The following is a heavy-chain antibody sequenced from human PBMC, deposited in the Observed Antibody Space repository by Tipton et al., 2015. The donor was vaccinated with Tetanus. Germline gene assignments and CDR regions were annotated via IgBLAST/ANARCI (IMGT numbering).Heavy chain of an antibody. CDR2: IYYSGST. Sequence: TLSLTCSVSGGSISGSSYYWSWIRQPPGKALEWIGSIYYSGSTFYHPSLPSRVTISVDTSKNQFSLRLSSVTAADTAVYFCARHPPPYYYGSGSYLDYWGQGTPVTVSS. CDR1: GGSISGSSYY. J-gene: IGHJ4*02. D-gene: IGHD3-10*01. CDR3: ARHPPPYYYGSGSYLDY. V-gene: IGHV4-39*01.